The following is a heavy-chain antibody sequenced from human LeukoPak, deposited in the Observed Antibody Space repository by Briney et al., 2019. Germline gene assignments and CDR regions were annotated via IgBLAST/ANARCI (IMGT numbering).Heavy chain of an antibody. J-gene: IGHJ4*02. V-gene: IGHV4-30-2*01. Sequence: SQTLSLTCAVSGGSISSGGYSWSWIRQPPGKGLEWIGYIYHSGSTYYNPSLKSRVTISVDRSKNQFSLKLSSVTAADTAVYYCARVVPAARFDYWGQGTLVTVSS. CDR1: GGSISSGGYS. CDR2: IYHSGST. D-gene: IGHD2-2*01. CDR3: ARVVPAARFDY.